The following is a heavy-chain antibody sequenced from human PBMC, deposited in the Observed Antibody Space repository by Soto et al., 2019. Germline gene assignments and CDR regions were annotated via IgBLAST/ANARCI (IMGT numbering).Heavy chain of an antibody. CDR1: GVSIISYY. Sequence: PSETLSLTCTVSGVSIISYYWSWILQPPGKGLEWIGYIYYSGSTNYNPSLKSRVTISVDTSKNQFSLKLSSVTAADTAVYYCAGGNYDVWSGYGPNYYYMDVWGKGTTVTVPS. CDR2: IYYSGST. D-gene: IGHD3-3*01. CDR3: AGGNYDVWSGYGPNYYYMDV. J-gene: IGHJ6*03. V-gene: IGHV4-59*01.